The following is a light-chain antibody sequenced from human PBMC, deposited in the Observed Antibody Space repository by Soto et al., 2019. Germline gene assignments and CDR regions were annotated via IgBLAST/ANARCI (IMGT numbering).Light chain of an antibody. V-gene: IGKV1-5*03. CDR3: QQRSSWPT. Sequence: DIQMTQSPSTLSASIGDRVTITCRASQSISRWLAWYQQKSGTAPKLLIYKASTLQSGVPPRFSGSGSGTDFTLTISSLEPEDFAVYYCQQRSSWPTFGQGTKVDIK. CDR1: QSISRW. J-gene: IGKJ1*01. CDR2: KAS.